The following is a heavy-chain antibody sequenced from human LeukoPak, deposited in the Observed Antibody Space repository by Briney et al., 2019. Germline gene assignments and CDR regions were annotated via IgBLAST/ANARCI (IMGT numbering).Heavy chain of an antibody. D-gene: IGHD3-22*01. J-gene: IGHJ4*02. Sequence: GSLRLSCVASGFTFTSYWMHWVRQAPGKGLVWVSRIYSGGDKRYAASVKGRFTISRDNSKNTLYLQMDSLRVEDTAVYYCGGYSSLDHWGQGTLVTVSS. CDR3: GGYSSLDH. V-gene: IGHV3-53*01. CDR1: GFTFTSYW. CDR2: IYSGGDK.